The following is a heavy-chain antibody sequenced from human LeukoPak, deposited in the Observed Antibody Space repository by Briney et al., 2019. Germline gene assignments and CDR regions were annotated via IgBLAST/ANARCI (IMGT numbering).Heavy chain of an antibody. D-gene: IGHD3-10*01. CDR3: ASWMVRGVYNWFDP. V-gene: IGHV3-48*03. CDR1: GFTFSSYE. Sequence: GGSLRLSCAASGFTFSSYEMNWVRQAPGKGLEWVSYISSSGSTIYYADSVKGRFTISRDNAMNSLYLQMNSLRAEDTAVYYCASWMVRGVYNWFDPWGQGTLVTVSS. J-gene: IGHJ5*02. CDR2: ISSSGSTI.